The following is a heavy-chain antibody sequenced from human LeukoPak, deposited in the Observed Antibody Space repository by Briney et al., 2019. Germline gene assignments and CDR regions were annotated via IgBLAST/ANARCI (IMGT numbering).Heavy chain of an antibody. Sequence: SETLSLTCAVSGGSISSSNWWSWVRQPPGKGLEWIGEIYHSGSTNYNPSLKSRVTISVDKSKNQFSLKLSSVTAADTAVYYCARGFDGDSNWFDPWGQGTLVTVSS. D-gene: IGHD4-17*01. CDR1: GGSISSSNW. J-gene: IGHJ5*02. V-gene: IGHV4-4*02. CDR3: ARGFDGDSNWFDP. CDR2: IYHSGST.